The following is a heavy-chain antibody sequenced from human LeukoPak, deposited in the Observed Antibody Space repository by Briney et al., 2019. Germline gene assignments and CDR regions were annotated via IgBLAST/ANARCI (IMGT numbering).Heavy chain of an antibody. CDR2: IYHSGST. J-gene: IGHJ2*01. D-gene: IGHD2-21*01. CDR3: ARGARGDYGYFDL. V-gene: IGHV4-30-2*01. CDR1: GGSISSGGYY. Sequence: SQTLSLTCTVSGGSISSGGYYWSWIRQPPGKGLEWIGYIYHSGSTYYNPSLKSRVTISVDRSKNQFSLKLSSVTAADTAVYYCARGARGDYGYFDLWGRGTLVTVSS.